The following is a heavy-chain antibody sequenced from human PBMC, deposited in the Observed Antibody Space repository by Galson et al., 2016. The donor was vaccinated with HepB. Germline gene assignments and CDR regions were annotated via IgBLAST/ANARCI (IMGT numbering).Heavy chain of an antibody. CDR3: ARDEYGTTSGMDV. V-gene: IGHV1-2*04. J-gene: IGHJ6*02. Sequence: SCKASGYTFIGYYIHWVRQVPGLGLEWTGWINPNSGGTTYSQKFQGWVTMTRDASISTAYMELSRLRSDDTAVYYCARDEYGTTSGMDVWGQGTTVTVSS. CDR1: GYTFIGYY. CDR2: INPNSGGT. D-gene: IGHD4-17*01.